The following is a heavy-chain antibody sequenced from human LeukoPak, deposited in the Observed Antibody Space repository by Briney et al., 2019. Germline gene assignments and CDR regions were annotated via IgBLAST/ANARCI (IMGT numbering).Heavy chain of an antibody. J-gene: IGHJ5*02. Sequence: SETLSLTCTVSGVSISSGGYYWSWIREHPGKGLEWIGYIYYSGSTYYNPSLKSRVTISVDTSKNQFSLKLSSVTAADTAVYYCARGLRLGELSSTNWFDPWGQGTLVTVSS. D-gene: IGHD3-16*02. CDR1: GVSISSGGYY. CDR3: ARGLRLGELSSTNWFDP. CDR2: IYYSGST. V-gene: IGHV4-31*03.